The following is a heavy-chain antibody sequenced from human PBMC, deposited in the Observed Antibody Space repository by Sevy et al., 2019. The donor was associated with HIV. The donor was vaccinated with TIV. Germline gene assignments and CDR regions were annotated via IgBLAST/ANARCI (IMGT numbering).Heavy chain of an antibody. J-gene: IGHJ4*02. CDR3: ARGSVAATDDY. CDR2: IGSSSSYI. Sequence: GGSLRLSCAASGFTFSSYSMNWVRQAPGKGLEWVSSIGSSSSYIYYADSVKGRFTISRDNAKNSLYLQMNSLRAEDTAVYYCARGSVAATDDYWGQGTLVTVSS. CDR1: GFTFSSYS. V-gene: IGHV3-21*01. D-gene: IGHD2-15*01.